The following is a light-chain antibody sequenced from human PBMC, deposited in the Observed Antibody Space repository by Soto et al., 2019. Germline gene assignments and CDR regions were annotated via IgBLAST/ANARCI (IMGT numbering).Light chain of an antibody. CDR2: GAS. V-gene: IGKV3-15*01. J-gene: IGKJ1*01. Sequence: EIVMTQSPATLSVSPGARATLSCRASQSVRSSIAWYQHKPGQAPRLLIYGASTRATGIPARISGSGSGKEVTLTISSLQSEEVAVYSCQQYNNWPQTFGQVTKV. CDR1: QSVRSS. CDR3: QQYNNWPQT.